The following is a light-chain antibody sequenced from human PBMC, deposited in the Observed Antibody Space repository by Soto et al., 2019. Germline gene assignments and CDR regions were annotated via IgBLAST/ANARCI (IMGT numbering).Light chain of an antibody. Sequence: EIVLTQSPGTLSLSPGERATLSCRASQSISSTYLAWYQQKPGQAPRLLLFGASNRATGFPDRCSGSGSGTDFTLTIGRVELDEWAVDFRHQYGGSPLCPCGQGTKLEIK. CDR3: HQYGGSPLCP. CDR2: GAS. J-gene: IGKJ2*02. CDR1: QSISSTY. V-gene: IGKV3-20*01.